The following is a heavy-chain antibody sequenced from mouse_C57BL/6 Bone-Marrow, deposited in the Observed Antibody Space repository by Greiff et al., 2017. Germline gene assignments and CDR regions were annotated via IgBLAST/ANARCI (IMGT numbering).Heavy chain of an antibody. CDR3: ARQGYYYGSDWYFDV. J-gene: IGHJ1*03. Sequence: EVQGVESGGDLVKPGGSLKLSCAASGFTFSSYGMSWVRQTPDKRLEWVATISSGGSYTYYPDSVKGRFTISRDNAKSTLYLQMSSLKSEDTAMYYCARQGYYYGSDWYFDVWGTGTTVTVSS. CDR1: GFTFSSYG. CDR2: ISSGGSYT. D-gene: IGHD1-1*01. V-gene: IGHV5-6*01.